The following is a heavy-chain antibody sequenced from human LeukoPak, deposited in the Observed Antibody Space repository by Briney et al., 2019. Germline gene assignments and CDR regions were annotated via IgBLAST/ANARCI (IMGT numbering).Heavy chain of an antibody. CDR3: AKDSRLWPDY. D-gene: IGHD3-10*01. CDR1: GFTFSSYA. Sequence: GASLRLSCAASGFTFSSYAMSWVRQAPGKGLEWVSAISGSGGSTYCADSVKGRFTISRDDSKNTLYLQMNSLRAEDTAVYYCAKDSRLWPDYWGQGTLVTVSS. CDR2: ISGSGGST. J-gene: IGHJ4*02. V-gene: IGHV3-23*01.